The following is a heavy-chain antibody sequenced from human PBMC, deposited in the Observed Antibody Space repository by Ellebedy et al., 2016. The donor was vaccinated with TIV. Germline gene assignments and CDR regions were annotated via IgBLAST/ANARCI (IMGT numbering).Heavy chain of an antibody. D-gene: IGHD4-23*01. CDR2: INHSGST. CDR1: GGSFSGYY. J-gene: IGHJ4*02. Sequence: GSLRLSXAVYGGSFSGYYWSWIRQPPGKGLEWIGEINHSGSTNYNPSLKSRVTISVDTSKNQFSLKLSSVTAADTAVYYCARGPMTTVVTHFDYWGQGTLVTVSS. V-gene: IGHV4-34*01. CDR3: ARGPMTTVVTHFDY.